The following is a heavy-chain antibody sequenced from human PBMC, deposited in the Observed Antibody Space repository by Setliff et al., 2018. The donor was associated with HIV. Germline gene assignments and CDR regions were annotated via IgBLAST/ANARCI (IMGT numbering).Heavy chain of an antibody. CDR2: INEGGSDQ. CDR1: GFTFTNRY. D-gene: IGHD6-13*01. CDR3: AKDRGRIAAAGYFDS. Sequence: PGGSLRLSCAASGFTFTNRYMSWVRQAPGKGLEWVANINEGGSDQYYADAVKGRFTISRDNAKNSLYLQMESLRPEDTALYYCAKDRGRIAAAGYFDSWGQGTQVTVSS. V-gene: IGHV3-7*03. J-gene: IGHJ4*02.